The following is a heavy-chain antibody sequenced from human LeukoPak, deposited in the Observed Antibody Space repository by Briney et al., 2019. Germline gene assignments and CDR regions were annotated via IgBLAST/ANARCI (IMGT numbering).Heavy chain of an antibody. V-gene: IGHV4-61*02. D-gene: IGHD3-22*01. CDR3: ARDHDYYDSSGYFDY. CDR1: GGSISSGSYY. Sequence: SQTLSLTCTASGGSISSGSYYWSWIRQPAGKGLEWIGRIYTSGSTNYNPSLKSRVTISVDTSKNQFSLKLSSVTAADTAVYYCARDHDYYDSSGYFDYWGQGTLVTVSS. CDR2: IYTSGST. J-gene: IGHJ4*02.